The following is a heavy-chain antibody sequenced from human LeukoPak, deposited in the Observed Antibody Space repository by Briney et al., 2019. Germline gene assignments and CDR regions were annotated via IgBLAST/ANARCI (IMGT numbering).Heavy chain of an antibody. D-gene: IGHD5-12*01. CDR1: GYTFTAYY. J-gene: IGHJ4*01. V-gene: IGHV1-2*02. CDR3: ASVTYSDYDPHDY. Sequence: ASVKVSCKASGYTFTAYYLHWVRQAPGQGLEWMGRIFPKSGDTRYAPTFQGRVTITRDTSINTAYMELSRLTSDDTAIYYCASVTYSDYDPHDYWGQGTLVTVSS. CDR2: IFPKSGDT.